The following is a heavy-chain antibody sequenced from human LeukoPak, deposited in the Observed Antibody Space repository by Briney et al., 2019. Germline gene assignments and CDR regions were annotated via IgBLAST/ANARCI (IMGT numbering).Heavy chain of an antibody. D-gene: IGHD3-3*01. Sequence: PGGSLRLSCAASGFTFSSYAMSWVRQAPGKGLEWVSAISGSGGSTYYADSVKGRFTISRDNSKNSLYLQMNSLRAEDTAVYYCARDLAIFGVVMYNWFDPWGQGTLVTVSS. CDR3: ARDLAIFGVVMYNWFDP. CDR2: ISGSGGST. V-gene: IGHV3-23*01. J-gene: IGHJ5*02. CDR1: GFTFSSYA.